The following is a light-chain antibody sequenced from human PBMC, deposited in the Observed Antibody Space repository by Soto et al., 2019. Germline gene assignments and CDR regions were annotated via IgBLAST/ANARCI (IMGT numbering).Light chain of an antibody. CDR3: QQYGSSPGT. CDR1: QSVSSSY. CDR2: GAS. J-gene: IGKJ1*01. Sequence: EIVVTQSPGTVSLSPGERATLSCRPSQSVSSSYLAWYQQKPGQAPRLLIYGASSRATGIPDRFSGSGSGTDFTLTISRLEPEDFAVYYCQQYGSSPGTFGQGTKVDIK. V-gene: IGKV3-20*01.